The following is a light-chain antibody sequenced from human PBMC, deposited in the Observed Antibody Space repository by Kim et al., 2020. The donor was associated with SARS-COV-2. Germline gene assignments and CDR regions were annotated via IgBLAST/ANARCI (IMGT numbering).Light chain of an antibody. V-gene: IGLV1-36*01. Sequence: RRLTISCARISSNIEKKAVNWYQELPGKPPKLLIYYNGLVASGVSDRFSGSKSGTTASLAISGLQSEDEADYYCAAWDDSLNALVFGSGTKVTVL. J-gene: IGLJ1*01. CDR3: AAWDDSLNALV. CDR2: YNG. CDR1: SSNIEKKA.